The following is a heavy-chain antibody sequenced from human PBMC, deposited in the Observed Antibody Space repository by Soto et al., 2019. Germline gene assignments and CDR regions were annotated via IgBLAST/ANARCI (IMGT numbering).Heavy chain of an antibody. CDR1: GYTFTGYY. D-gene: IGHD2-15*01. J-gene: IGHJ5*02. Sequence: QVQLVQSGAEVKKPGASVKVSCKASGYTFTGYYMHWVRQAPGQGLEWMGWINPNSGGTNYAQKFQGWVPMTRDTSISTAYMELSRLRSDDTAVYYCARVPGCSGGSCYANGWFDPWGQGTLVTVSS. CDR2: INPNSGGT. CDR3: ARVPGCSGGSCYANGWFDP. V-gene: IGHV1-2*04.